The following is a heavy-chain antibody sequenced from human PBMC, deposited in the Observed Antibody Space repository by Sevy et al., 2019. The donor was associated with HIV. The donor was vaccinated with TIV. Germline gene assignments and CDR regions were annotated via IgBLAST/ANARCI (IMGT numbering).Heavy chain of an antibody. Sequence: SETLSLTCAVSGGSISSGGYSWSWIRQSPGKVLEWIGYIYHSGSTYYNPSLKSRVTISVDRSKNQFSLKLSSVTAADTAVYYCARGYYYDSSGYGREYYFDYWGQGTLVTVSS. V-gene: IGHV4-30-2*06. D-gene: IGHD3-22*01. CDR3: ARGYYYDSSGYGREYYFDY. CDR2: IYHSGST. CDR1: GGSISSGGYS. J-gene: IGHJ4*02.